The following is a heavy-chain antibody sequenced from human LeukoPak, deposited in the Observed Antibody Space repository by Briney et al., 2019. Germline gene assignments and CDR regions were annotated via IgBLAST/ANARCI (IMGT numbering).Heavy chain of an antibody. J-gene: IGHJ3*02. V-gene: IGHV4-39*07. Sequence: PSETLSLTCTVSGGSISSSSYYWGWIRQPPGKGLEWIGSIYYSGSTYYNPSLKSRVTISVDTSENQFSLKLSSVTAADTAVYYCARSYYYDSSGYYWSSYAFDIWGQGTMVTVSS. CDR3: ARSYYYDSSGYYWSSYAFDI. D-gene: IGHD3-22*01. CDR2: IYYSGST. CDR1: GGSISSSSYY.